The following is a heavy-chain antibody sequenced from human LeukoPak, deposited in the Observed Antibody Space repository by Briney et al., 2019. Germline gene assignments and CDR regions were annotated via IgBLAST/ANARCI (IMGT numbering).Heavy chain of an antibody. J-gene: IGHJ1*01. Sequence: GGSLRLSCAASGFTFGTFGIHWVRQAPGKGLEWVAVISYDGSNKYYADSVKGRFTISRDNSKNTLYLQMNSLRAEDTAVYYCEKGSLLWFGVLLWEYFQHWGQGTLVTVSS. CDR2: ISYDGSNK. D-gene: IGHD3-10*01. V-gene: IGHV3-30*18. CDR1: GFTFGTFG. CDR3: EKGSLLWFGVLLWEYFQH.